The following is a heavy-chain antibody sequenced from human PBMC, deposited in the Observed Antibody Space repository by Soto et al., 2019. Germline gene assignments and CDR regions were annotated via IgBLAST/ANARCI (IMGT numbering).Heavy chain of an antibody. CDR1: GGSISSSSYY. D-gene: IGHD5-12*01. J-gene: IGHJ4*02. CDR2: IYYSGST. Sequence: PSETLSLTCTVSGGSISSSSYYWGWIRQPPGKGLEWIGSIYYSGSTYYNPSLKSRVTISVDTSKNQFSLKLSSVTAADTAVYYCARHGGWLRYYFDYWGQGTLVTVSS. CDR3: ARHGGWLRYYFDY. V-gene: IGHV4-39*01.